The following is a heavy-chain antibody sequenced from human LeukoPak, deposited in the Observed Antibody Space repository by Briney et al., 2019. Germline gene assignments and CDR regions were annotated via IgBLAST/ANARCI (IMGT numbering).Heavy chain of an antibody. D-gene: IGHD3-16*01. V-gene: IGHV1-69*04. J-gene: IGHJ4*02. Sequence: SVKVSCKASGGTFSSYAISWVRQAPGQGLEWMGRIIPILGIANYAQKFQGRVTITADKSTSTAYMELSSLRSEDTAVYYCASPGGANQPNFDYWGQGTLVTVSS. CDR1: GGTFSSYA. CDR3: ASPGGANQPNFDY. CDR2: IIPILGIA.